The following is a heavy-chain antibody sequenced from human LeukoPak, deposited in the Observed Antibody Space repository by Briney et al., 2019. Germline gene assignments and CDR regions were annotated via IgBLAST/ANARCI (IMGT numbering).Heavy chain of an antibody. V-gene: IGHV3-48*03. Sequence: PGGSLRLSCAASGFTFSSYEMNWVRQAPGKGLEWVSYISSSGSTIYYADSVKGRFTISRDNAKNSLYLQMNSLRAEDTAVYYCAREEWRAKCFDYWGQGTLVTVSS. CDR3: AREEWRAKCFDY. D-gene: IGHD3-3*01. CDR2: ISSSGSTI. J-gene: IGHJ4*02. CDR1: GFTFSSYE.